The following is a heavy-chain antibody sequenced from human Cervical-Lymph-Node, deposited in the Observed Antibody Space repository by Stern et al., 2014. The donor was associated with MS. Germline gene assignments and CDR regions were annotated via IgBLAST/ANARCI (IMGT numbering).Heavy chain of an antibody. D-gene: IGHD6-13*01. CDR3: ARIRRGSSSWYYYYYYGMDV. V-gene: IGHV2-70*01. CDR1: GFSLSTSGMC. CDR2: IDWDDDK. J-gene: IGHJ6*02. Sequence: QDQLVQSGPALVKPTQTLTLTCTFSGFSLSTSGMCVSWIRQPPGKALEWLALIDWDDDKYYSTSLKTRLTSSKDTSKNQVVRTMTNMDPVDTATYYCARIRRGSSSWYYYYYYGMDVWGQGTTVTVSS.